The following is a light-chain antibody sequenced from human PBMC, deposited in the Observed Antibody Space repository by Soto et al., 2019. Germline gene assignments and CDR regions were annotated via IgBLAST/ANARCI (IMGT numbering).Light chain of an antibody. CDR3: QQYNSYRWT. V-gene: IGKV1-5*03. J-gene: IGKJ1*01. CDR2: KAS. Sequence: DFLMTQSPSTLSASVGDRVTITCRASQSISDRLAWYQQKPGNAPNLLIYKASSLQSGVPSRFSGSGSGPEFTLTIISLQPDDFAMYYCQQYNSYRWTFGQGTKVEIK. CDR1: QSISDR.